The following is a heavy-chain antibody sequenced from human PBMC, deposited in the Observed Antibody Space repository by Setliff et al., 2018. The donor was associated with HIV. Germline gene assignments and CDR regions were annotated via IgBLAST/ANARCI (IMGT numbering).Heavy chain of an antibody. D-gene: IGHD2-2*01. V-gene: IGHV4-39*01. Sequence: ASETLSLTCTVSGDSISRRIYYWGWIRQPPGKGLEWIGNFYYSGSSHYNPSLKSRVTISVDTSKNRFSLKLISVSAADTAVYYCAKLLPAADMAREIDSWGQGTLVTVSS. CDR2: FYYSGSS. CDR3: AKLLPAADMAREIDS. J-gene: IGHJ4*02. CDR1: GDSISRRIYY.